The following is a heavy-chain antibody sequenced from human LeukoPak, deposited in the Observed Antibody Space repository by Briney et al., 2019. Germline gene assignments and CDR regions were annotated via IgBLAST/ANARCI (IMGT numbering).Heavy chain of an antibody. Sequence: GGSLLLSCAASGFTFSSYNMNWVRQAPGKGLEWVSSITSSSSYIYYADSVKGRFTISRDNAKNSLYLQMSSLRAEDTAVYYCAELGITMIGGVWGKGTTVTISS. CDR2: ITSSSSYI. CDR3: AELGITMIGGV. V-gene: IGHV3-21*01. CDR1: GFTFSSYN. D-gene: IGHD3-10*02. J-gene: IGHJ6*04.